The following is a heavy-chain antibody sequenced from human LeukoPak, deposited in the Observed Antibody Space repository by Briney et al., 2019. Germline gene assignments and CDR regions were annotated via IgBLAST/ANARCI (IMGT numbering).Heavy chain of an antibody. CDR3: ARRSGDYDILTGLEDY. CDR1: RYTFTNCG. CDR2: INPYNGNT. V-gene: IGHV1-18*01. Sequence: ASENVSRKGSRYTFTNCGIIWVRQPPPQGRDGMGWINPYNGNTNQEHNPQDRVTITTAPSTSTAYMELRSLRSDETGVYYCARRSGDYDILTGLEDYWGQGTLVTVSS. D-gene: IGHD3-9*01. J-gene: IGHJ4*02.